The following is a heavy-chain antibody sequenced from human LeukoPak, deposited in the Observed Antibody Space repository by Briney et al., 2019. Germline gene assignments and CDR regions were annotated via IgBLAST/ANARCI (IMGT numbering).Heavy chain of an antibody. CDR3: VRSMDV. J-gene: IGHJ6*02. CDR2: IKQDGSAK. CDR1: GFTFTNFW. Sequence: GGSLRLSCAISGFTFTNFWMSWVRQAPGKGLEWVANIKQDGSAKYYVDSVRGRFTISRDNAKNSLYLQMNSLRAGDTAVYYCVRSMDVWGQGTTVTVSS. V-gene: IGHV3-7*01.